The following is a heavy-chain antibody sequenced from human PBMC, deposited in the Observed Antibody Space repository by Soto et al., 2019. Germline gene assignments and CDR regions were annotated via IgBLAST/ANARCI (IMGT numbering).Heavy chain of an antibody. CDR2: ISGSGGST. Sequence: PGGSLRLSCVASGFTFSTYAMSWVRQAQGKGLNWVSAISGSGGSTHKADSVKGRFTNSRDNSKNTVYLQMKSLRADDTAVYYCARHNYFFDHWGQGTLVTVSS. CDR3: ARHNYFFDH. V-gene: IGHV3-23*01. D-gene: IGHD1-20*01. J-gene: IGHJ4*02. CDR1: GFTFSTYA.